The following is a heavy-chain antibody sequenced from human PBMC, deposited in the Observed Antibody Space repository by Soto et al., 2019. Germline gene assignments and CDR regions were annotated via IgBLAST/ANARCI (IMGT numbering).Heavy chain of an antibody. CDR3: AITMVRGPDAFDI. J-gene: IGHJ3*02. CDR1: GFTVSSNY. V-gene: IGHV3-53*04. D-gene: IGHD3-10*01. Sequence: GGSLRLSCAASGFTVSSNYMSWVRQAPGKGLEWVSVIYSGGSTYYADSVKGRFTISRHNSKNTLYLQMNSLRAEDTAVYYCAITMVRGPDAFDIWGQGTMVTVSS. CDR2: IYSGGST.